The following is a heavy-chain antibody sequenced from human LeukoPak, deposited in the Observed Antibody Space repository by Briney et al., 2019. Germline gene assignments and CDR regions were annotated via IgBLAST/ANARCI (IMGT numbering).Heavy chain of an antibody. CDR1: GGSITSSSYY. V-gene: IGHV4-39*07. J-gene: IGHJ5*02. CDR3: ASVRGYSSGWYASGFDP. CDR2: IYYTGST. D-gene: IGHD6-19*01. Sequence: SETLSLTCTVSGGSITSSSYYWGWIRQPPGKGPEWIGSIYYTGSTNYNPSLKSRVTISLGTSKNQFSLKPTSVTAADTAVYYCASVRGYSSGWYASGFDPWGQGTLVTVSS.